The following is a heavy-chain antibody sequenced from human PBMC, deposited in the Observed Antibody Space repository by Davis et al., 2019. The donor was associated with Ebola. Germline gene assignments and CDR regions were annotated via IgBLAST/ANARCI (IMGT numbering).Heavy chain of an antibody. D-gene: IGHD1-26*01. J-gene: IGHJ6*04. Sequence: GGSLRLSCATSGLIFSNCDMHWVRQTPGKGLEWVSYISSSRSTIYYADSVKGRFTISRDNAKNSLYLQMNSLRDEDTAVYYCARGEEWELLVYYYGMDVWGKGTTVTVSS. V-gene: IGHV3-48*02. CDR1: GLIFSNCD. CDR2: ISSSRSTI. CDR3: ARGEEWELLVYYYGMDV.